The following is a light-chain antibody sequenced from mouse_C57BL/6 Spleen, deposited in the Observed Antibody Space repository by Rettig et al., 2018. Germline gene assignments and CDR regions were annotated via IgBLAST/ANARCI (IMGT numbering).Light chain of an antibody. CDR2: WAY. CDR3: QQYSSYPYT. V-gene: IGKV6-23*01. J-gene: IGKJ2*01. Sequence: DIVMTQSHKFMSTSVGDRVSITCKASQDVGTAVAWYQQKPGQSPKLLIYWAYTRHTGVPDRFTGSGSGTDFTLTISNVQSEDLADYFCQQYSSYPYTFGGGTKLEIK. CDR1: QDVGTA.